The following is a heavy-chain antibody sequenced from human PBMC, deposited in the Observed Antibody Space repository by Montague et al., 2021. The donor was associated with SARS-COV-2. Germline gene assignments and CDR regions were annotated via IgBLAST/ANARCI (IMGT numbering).Heavy chain of an antibody. CDR1: GDSVSSNSAT. D-gene: IGHD1-26*01. V-gene: IGHV6-1*01. Sequence: CAISGDSVSSNSATWHWIRQSPSRGLEWLGRTYYRSRWSNDYAVSVRSRIIINPDTSTNQFSLQLSSVTPEDTAVYFCARERWAVGVSFDYWGQGTLVTGSS. J-gene: IGHJ4*02. CDR2: TYYRSRWSN. CDR3: ARERWAVGVSFDY.